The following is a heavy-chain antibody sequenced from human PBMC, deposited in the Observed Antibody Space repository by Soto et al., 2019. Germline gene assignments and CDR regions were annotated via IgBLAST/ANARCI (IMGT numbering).Heavy chain of an antibody. D-gene: IGHD2-15*01. Sequence: PXASLRLSCAASGFTFSDYYMTWIRQAPGKGLEWVSYISSSGTGIYYADSMKGRFTISRDNAKKSLYLQMSSLRAEDTAVYYCARAYSDAFDIWGQGTMVTVSS. J-gene: IGHJ3*02. CDR1: GFTFSDYY. V-gene: IGHV3-11*01. CDR3: ARAYSDAFDI. CDR2: ISSSGTGI.